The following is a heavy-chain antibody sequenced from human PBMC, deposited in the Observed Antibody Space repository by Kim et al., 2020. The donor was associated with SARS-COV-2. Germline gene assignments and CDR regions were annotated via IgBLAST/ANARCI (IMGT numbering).Heavy chain of an antibody. D-gene: IGHD2-2*01. CDR3: ARRGGKVVVPASDAFDI. V-gene: IGHV5-51*01. J-gene: IGHJ3*02. CDR2: IYPGDSDT. CDR1: GYSFTSYW. Sequence: GESLKISCKGSGYSFTSYWIGWVRQMPGKGLEWMGIIYPGDSDTRYSPSFQGQVTISADKSISTAYLQWSSLKASDTAMYYGARRGGKVVVPASDAFDIWRQGTMVTVSS.